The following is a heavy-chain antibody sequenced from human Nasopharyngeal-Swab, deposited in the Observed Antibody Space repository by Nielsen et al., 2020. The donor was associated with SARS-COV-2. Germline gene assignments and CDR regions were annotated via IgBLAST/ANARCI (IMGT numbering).Heavy chain of an antibody. V-gene: IGHV3-30*18. CDR1: GFTFSSYG. D-gene: IGHD4-17*01. CDR2: ISYDGSNK. CDR3: AKGEHDYGDYIYWFDP. Sequence: GKSLKISCAASGFTFSSYGMHWVRQAPGKGLEWVAVISYDGSNKYYADSVKGRFTISRDNSKNTLYLQMNSLRAEDTAVYYCAKGEHDYGDYIYWFDPWGQGTLVTVSS. J-gene: IGHJ5*02.